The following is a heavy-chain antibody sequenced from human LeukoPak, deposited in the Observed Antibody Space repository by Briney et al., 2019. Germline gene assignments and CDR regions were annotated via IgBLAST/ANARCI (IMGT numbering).Heavy chain of an antibody. CDR3: AKQGDIVVVPAAMRRGYFDY. CDR2: FSGSGGRT. CDR1: GFTFSSYA. J-gene: IGHJ4*02. V-gene: IGHV3-23*01. D-gene: IGHD2-2*01. Sequence: PGGSLRLSCAASGFTFSSYAMSWVRQAPGKGLECVSAFSGSGGRTYYADSVKGRFTIPRDNSKNTLYLQMNSLRADDTDVYYCAKQGDIVVVPAAMRRGYFDYWGQGTLVTVSS.